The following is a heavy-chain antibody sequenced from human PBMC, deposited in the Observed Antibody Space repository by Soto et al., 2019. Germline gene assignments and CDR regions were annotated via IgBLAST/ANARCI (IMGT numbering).Heavy chain of an antibody. V-gene: IGHV1-8*01. Sequence: QVPLVQSGAEVKKPGASAKVSCKASGYTFTSYDINWVRQAPGQGLEWMGCMDPSSGETGFAQKYQGRLTMTRNTSIHTAYMALSSLRYDDTAVYFCARNVDKAPRDWGQGTLLTVSS. CDR2: MDPSSGET. J-gene: IGHJ4*01. D-gene: IGHD3-9*01. CDR1: GYTFTSYD. CDR3: ARNVDKAPRD.